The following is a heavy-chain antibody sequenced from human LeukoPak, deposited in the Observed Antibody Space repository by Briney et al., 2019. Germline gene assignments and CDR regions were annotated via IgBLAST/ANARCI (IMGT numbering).Heavy chain of an antibody. Sequence: GGSLRLSCAASGFTFSSYSMNWVRQAPGEGLEWVSSISSSSSYIYYADSVRGRFTISRDNAKNSLYLQMNSLRAEDTAVYYCARNPYYYDSSGYYPGYYYYYMDVWGKGTTVTVSS. V-gene: IGHV3-21*01. CDR3: ARNPYYYDSSGYYPGYYYYYMDV. CDR2: ISSSSSYI. J-gene: IGHJ6*03. D-gene: IGHD3-22*01. CDR1: GFTFSSYS.